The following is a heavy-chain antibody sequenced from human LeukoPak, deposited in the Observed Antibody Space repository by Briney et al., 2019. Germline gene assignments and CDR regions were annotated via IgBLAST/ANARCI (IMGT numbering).Heavy chain of an antibody. CDR3: AAMSSRFEYYFDY. D-gene: IGHD5/OR15-5a*01. CDR1: GGSISSSSFS. CDR2: IHYSGSS. J-gene: IGHJ4*02. Sequence: SETLSLTCTVSGGSISSSSFSWVWIRQPPGKGLQWIGNIHYSGSSYYNPSLESRVTISVDTSRNIFSLKMHSVTAADTAVYYCAAMSSRFEYYFDYWGQGTLLPVSS. V-gene: IGHV4-39*01.